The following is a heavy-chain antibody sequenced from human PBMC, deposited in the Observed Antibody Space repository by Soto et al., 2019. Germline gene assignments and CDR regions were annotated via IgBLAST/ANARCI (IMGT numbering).Heavy chain of an antibody. D-gene: IGHD2-2*03. CDR3: ARGWMAAFDY. Sequence: SETLSLTCNVTGDSIKTHYWSWIRQAPGKGLEWIGYIYYSGSTLYNPSLKRRVTISADTAKNQFSLRLTSLTAADTAVYYCARGWMAAFDYWGQGTLVTVSS. CDR2: IYYSGST. V-gene: IGHV4-59*11. J-gene: IGHJ4*02. CDR1: GDSIKTHY.